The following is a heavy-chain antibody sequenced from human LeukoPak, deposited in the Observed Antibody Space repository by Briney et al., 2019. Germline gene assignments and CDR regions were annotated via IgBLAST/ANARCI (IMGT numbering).Heavy chain of an antibody. CDR2: ITASGYSA. D-gene: IGHD1-20*01. J-gene: IGHJ6*02. Sequence: GGSLRLSCAASGFTFNNYAMSWVRQAPGKGPEWVSAITASGYSAQYGDSVRGRFTVSRDNSKNTLYLQMNSLRAEDTAVYYCARDSTRLDRNWNYGYYGMDVWGQGTTVTVSS. CDR1: GFTFNNYA. V-gene: IGHV3-23*01. CDR3: ARDSTRLDRNWNYGYYGMDV.